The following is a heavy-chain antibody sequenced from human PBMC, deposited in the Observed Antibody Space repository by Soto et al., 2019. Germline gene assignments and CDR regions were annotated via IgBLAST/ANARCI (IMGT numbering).Heavy chain of an antibody. CDR1: GYTFSRYW. Sequence: EVQLVESGGGLVQPGGSLRLSRAAYGYTFSRYWIHWVRQAPGKGLVWVSRVNNDGSGTAYADSVEGRFTISRDNAKNTVYLQLNSLRAEDTAVYYCGRGGSEHAMDVWGQGTTVTVSS. CDR3: GRGGSEHAMDV. CDR2: VNNDGSGT. V-gene: IGHV3-74*01. J-gene: IGHJ6*02.